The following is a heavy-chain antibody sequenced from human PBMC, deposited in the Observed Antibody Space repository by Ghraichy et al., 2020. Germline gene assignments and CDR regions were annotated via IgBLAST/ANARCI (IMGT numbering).Heavy chain of an antibody. Sequence: GGSLRLSCAASGFTFDDYTMHWVRQAPGKGLEWVSLISWNGANTYYADSVKGRFTISRDNSKNSLYLQMNSLRTEDTAFYYCAKDIYGDYSNYGGVDYWGQGTLVTVSS. CDR3: AKDIYGDYSNYGGVDY. J-gene: IGHJ4*02. D-gene: IGHD4-17*01. CDR2: ISWNGANT. CDR1: GFTFDDYT. V-gene: IGHV3-43*01.